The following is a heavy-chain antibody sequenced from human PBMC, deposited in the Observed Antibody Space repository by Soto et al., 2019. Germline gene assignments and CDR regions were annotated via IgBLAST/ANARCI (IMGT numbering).Heavy chain of an antibody. CDR2: IKSKTDGGTT. CDR1: GFTFSNAW. Sequence: GGSLRLSCAAYGFTFSNAWMSWVRQAPGKGLEWVGRIKSKTDGGTTDYAAPVKVRFTISRDDSKNTLYLQMNSLKTEDTAVYYCTTLGEYYDFWSGYYQFDYWGQGTLVTVSS. CDR3: TTLGEYYDFWSGYYQFDY. V-gene: IGHV3-15*01. D-gene: IGHD3-3*01. J-gene: IGHJ4*02.